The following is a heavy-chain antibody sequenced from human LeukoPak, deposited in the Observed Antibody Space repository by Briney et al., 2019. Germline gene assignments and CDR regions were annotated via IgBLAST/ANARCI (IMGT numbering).Heavy chain of an antibody. J-gene: IGHJ4*02. CDR3: AKGSSNWLDHYYFDF. CDR1: GFTFSIYW. V-gene: IGHV3-23*01. Sequence: GGSLRLSCATSGFTFSIYWMSWVRQAPGKGLERVSAISDSGGSKQYADSVKGRFTISRDNSKNTLYLQMNSLRVEDTAVYYCAKGSSNWLDHYYFDFWGQGTLVTVSS. D-gene: IGHD6-13*01. CDR2: ISDSGGSK.